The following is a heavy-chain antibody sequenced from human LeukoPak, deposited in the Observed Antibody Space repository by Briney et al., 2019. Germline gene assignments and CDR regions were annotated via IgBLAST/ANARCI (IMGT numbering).Heavy chain of an antibody. V-gene: IGHV4-34*01. J-gene: IGHJ4*02. CDR3: ARGATRFDY. Sequence: PSETLSLTCAVYGGSFSGYYWSWIRQPPGKGLEWIGEINHSGSTNYNPSLKSRVTISVDTSKNQFPLKLSSVTAADTAVYYCARGATRFDYWGQGTLVTVSS. CDR2: INHSGST. CDR1: GGSFSGYY.